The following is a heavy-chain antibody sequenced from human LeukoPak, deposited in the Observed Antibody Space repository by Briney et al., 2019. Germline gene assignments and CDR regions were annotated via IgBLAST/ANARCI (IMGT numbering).Heavy chain of an antibody. CDR3: ARCGAQLNRFDP. V-gene: IGHV4-59*08. J-gene: IGHJ5*02. D-gene: IGHD2-2*01. Sequence: KPSQTLSLTCTVSGGSISSYYWSWIRQPPGKGLEWIGYIYYNGGTYYNPSLKSRVTISVDTSKNQVSLKLNSVTAADSAVYYCARCGAQLNRFDPWGQGTLVTVSS. CDR1: GGSISSYY. CDR2: IYYNGGT.